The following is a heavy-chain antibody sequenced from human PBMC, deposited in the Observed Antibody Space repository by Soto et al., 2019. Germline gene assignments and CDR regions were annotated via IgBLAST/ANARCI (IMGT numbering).Heavy chain of an antibody. CDR2: ISSSSSYI. J-gene: IGHJ4*02. CDR3: ARVAGDYGGNYFDY. V-gene: IGHV3-21*01. Sequence: GGSLRLSCAASGFTFSSYSMNWVRQAPGKGLEWVSSISSSSSYIYYADSVKGRFTISRDNAKNSLYLQMNSLRAEDTAVYYCARVAGDYGGNYFDYWGQGTLVTVSS. D-gene: IGHD4-17*01. CDR1: GFTFSSYS.